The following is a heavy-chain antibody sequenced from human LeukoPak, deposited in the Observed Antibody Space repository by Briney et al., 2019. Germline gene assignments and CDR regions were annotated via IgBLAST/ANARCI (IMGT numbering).Heavy chain of an antibody. CDR1: GYAFTTNW. J-gene: IGHJ4*02. CDR3: ASPLNLAS. CDR2: IIPIFGTA. Sequence: KISCKGSGYAFTTNWIGWVRQAPGQGLEWMGGIIPIFGTANYAQKFQGRVTITADESTSTAYMELSSLRSEDTAVYYCASPLNLASWGQGTLVTVSS. V-gene: IGHV1-69*01.